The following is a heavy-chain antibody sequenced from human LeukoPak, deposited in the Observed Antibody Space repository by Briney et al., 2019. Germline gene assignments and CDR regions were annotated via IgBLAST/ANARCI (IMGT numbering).Heavy chain of an antibody. Sequence: GESLKISCKGSGFSFTSFWIGWVRQMPGKDLEWMGIIYPVDSETRYSPSFEGQVTISAGKSIRTVYLQWTSLKASDTAMYYCARQAYSTSMANHWGQGTLVTVSS. V-gene: IGHV5-51*01. D-gene: IGHD5-18*01. CDR2: IYPVDSET. CDR1: GFSFTSFW. J-gene: IGHJ4*02. CDR3: ARQAYSTSMANH.